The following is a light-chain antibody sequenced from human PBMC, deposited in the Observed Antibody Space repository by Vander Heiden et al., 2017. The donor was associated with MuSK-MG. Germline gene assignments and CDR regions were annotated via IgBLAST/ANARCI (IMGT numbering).Light chain of an antibody. V-gene: IGKV1-39*01. J-gene: IGKJ2*01. Sequence: DIQLTQSPSSLSASVGDRVTITCRASQSVTRYLHWYQQKPGKAPKLLINGASTLQSGVPSRFSGSGSGTDFTLTISSLQPEDFGTYYCQQSYSAPPYTFGQGTKVEIK. CDR1: QSVTRY. CDR2: GAS. CDR3: QQSYSAPPYT.